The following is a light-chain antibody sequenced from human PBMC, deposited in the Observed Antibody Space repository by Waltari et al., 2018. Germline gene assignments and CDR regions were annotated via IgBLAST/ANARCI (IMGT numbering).Light chain of an antibody. CDR1: SSHRGTHKQ. CDR2: AVS. V-gene: IGLV2-23*02. Sequence: QCCRTQRASLSGYPGQSITISCTGTSSHRGTHKQVPWYQQHPGKAPKLMIYAVSKRPSGVSDRFSGSKSGDMASLTISGLQPEDEAEYFCSSYAGSSKGVFGGGTKVTVL. J-gene: IGLJ2*01. CDR3: SSYAGSSKGV.